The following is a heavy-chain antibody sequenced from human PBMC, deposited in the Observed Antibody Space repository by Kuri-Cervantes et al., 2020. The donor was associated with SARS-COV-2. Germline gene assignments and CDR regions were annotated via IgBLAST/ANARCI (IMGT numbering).Heavy chain of an antibody. D-gene: IGHD5-12*01. V-gene: IGHV1-3*01. CDR3: ARERILPRRAFGYEFDY. Sequence: ASVKVSCKASGYTFTSYAMRWVRQAPGQGLEWMGWINAGNGNTKYSQKFQGRVTITRDTSASTAYMELSSLRSEDTAVYYCARERILPRRAFGYEFDYWGQGTLVTVSS. J-gene: IGHJ4*02. CDR1: GYTFTSYA. CDR2: INAGNGNT.